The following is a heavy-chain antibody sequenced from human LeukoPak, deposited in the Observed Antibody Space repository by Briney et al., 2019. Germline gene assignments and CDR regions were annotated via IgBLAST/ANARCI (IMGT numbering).Heavy chain of an antibody. CDR2: IRGSGGST. D-gene: IGHD3-22*01. CDR3: AKDHQYYYDSSGYYYDNWFDP. Sequence: GGSLRLACAAAGFTFSSYAMSWVRQAQGKGLEWVSAIRGSGGSTYYADSVKGRFTISRDNSKNTLYLQMNSLRAEDTAVYYCAKDHQYYYDSSGYYYDNWFDPWGQGTLVTVSS. J-gene: IGHJ5*02. CDR1: GFTFSSYA. V-gene: IGHV3-23*01.